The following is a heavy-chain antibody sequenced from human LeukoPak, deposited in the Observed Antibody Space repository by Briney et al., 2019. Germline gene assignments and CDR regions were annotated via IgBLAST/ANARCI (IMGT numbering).Heavy chain of an antibody. CDR2: IWHDGSNK. V-gene: IGHV3-33*01. CDR3: ARDRGYSYGHPFDY. Sequence: PGGSLRLSCAASGFTFSSYGIHWVRQAPGKGLEWVALIWHDGSNKYYADSVKGRLTISRDNSKDTLYLQMNSLRAEDTAVYYCARDRGYSYGHPFDYWGQGTLVTVSS. D-gene: IGHD5-18*01. J-gene: IGHJ4*02. CDR1: GFTFSSYG.